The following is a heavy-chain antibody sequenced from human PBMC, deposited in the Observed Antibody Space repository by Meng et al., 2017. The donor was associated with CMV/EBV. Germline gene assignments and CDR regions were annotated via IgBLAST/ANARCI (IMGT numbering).Heavy chain of an antibody. CDR1: GGSISSGDSF. Sequence: VPALWKPSQPLSPPGSVSGGSISSGDSFWSWIRQPPGKGLEWIGYIYYSGTTYYNPSLESRVTISVDTSKNQFSLNLSSVTASDTAVYYCARLSGSGTTSTGYHYAFDSWGQGTLVTVSS. V-gene: IGHV4-30-4*08. J-gene: IGHJ4*02. CDR2: IYYSGTT. CDR3: ARLSGSGTTSTGYHYAFDS. D-gene: IGHD3-22*01.